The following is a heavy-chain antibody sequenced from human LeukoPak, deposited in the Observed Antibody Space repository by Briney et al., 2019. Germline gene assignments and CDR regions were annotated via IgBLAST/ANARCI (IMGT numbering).Heavy chain of an antibody. J-gene: IGHJ4*02. Sequence: KPSETLSLTCTVSGYSISSGYYWGWIRQPPGKGLEWIGSIYHSGSTYYNPSLKSRVTISVDTSKNQFSLKLSSVTAADTAVYYCARALLWFGDFDYWGQGTLVTVSS. D-gene: IGHD3-10*01. CDR1: GYSISSGYY. CDR3: ARALLWFGDFDY. CDR2: IYHSGST. V-gene: IGHV4-38-2*02.